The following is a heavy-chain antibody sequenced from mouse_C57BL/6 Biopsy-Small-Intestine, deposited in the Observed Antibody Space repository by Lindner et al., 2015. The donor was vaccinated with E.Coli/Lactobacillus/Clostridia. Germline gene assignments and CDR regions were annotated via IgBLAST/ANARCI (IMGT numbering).Heavy chain of an antibody. D-gene: IGHD1-1*01. CDR3: ARDALATTVVGGDY. CDR2: IYPRDGST. Sequence: VQLQESGPELVKPGASVKLSCKASGYTFTSYDINWVKQRPGQGLEWIGWIYPRDGSTKYNEKFKGKATLTVDTSSSTAYMELHSLTSEDSAVYFCARDALATTVVGGDYWGQGTTLTVSS. CDR1: GYTFTSYD. V-gene: IGHV1-85*01. J-gene: IGHJ2*01.